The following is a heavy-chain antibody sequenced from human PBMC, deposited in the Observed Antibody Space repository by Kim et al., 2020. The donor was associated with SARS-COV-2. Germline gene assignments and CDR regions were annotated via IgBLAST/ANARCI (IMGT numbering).Heavy chain of an antibody. V-gene: IGHV1-69*13. CDR2: IIPIFGTA. Sequence: SVKVSCKASGGTFSSYAISWVRQAPGQGLEWMGGIIPIFGTANYAQKFQGRVTITADESTSTAYMELSSLRSEDTAVYYCARGPPKPHYYDSSGSPHFDPWGQGTLVTVSS. D-gene: IGHD3-22*01. J-gene: IGHJ5*02. CDR1: GGTFSSYA. CDR3: ARGPPKPHYYDSSGSPHFDP.